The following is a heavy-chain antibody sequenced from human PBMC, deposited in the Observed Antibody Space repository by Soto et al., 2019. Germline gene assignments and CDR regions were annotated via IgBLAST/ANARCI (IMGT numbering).Heavy chain of an antibody. CDR2: ISYDGSNK. J-gene: IGHJ5*02. V-gene: IGHV3-30*18. D-gene: IGHD3-3*01. CDR3: AKTFTIFGVVPFDP. CDR1: GFTFSSYG. Sequence: GGSLRLSCAASGFTFSSYGMHWVRQAPGKGLEWVAVISYDGSNKYYADSVKGRFTISRDNSKNTLYLQMNSLRAEDTAVYYCAKTFTIFGVVPFDPWGQGTLVTVSS.